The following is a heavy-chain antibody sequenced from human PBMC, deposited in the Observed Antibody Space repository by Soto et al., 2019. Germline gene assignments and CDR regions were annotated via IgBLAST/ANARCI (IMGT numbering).Heavy chain of an antibody. Sequence: QLQLQESGPGLVKPSETLSLTCTVSGGSISSSSYYWGWIRQPPGKGLEWIGSIYYSGSTYYNPSLKSRVTISVDTSKRQFSLNLSSVTAADTAVCYCARSSSALFDYWGQGTLVTVSS. D-gene: IGHD2-2*01. CDR3: ARSSSALFDY. CDR1: GGSISSSSYY. V-gene: IGHV4-39*01. CDR2: IYYSGST. J-gene: IGHJ4*02.